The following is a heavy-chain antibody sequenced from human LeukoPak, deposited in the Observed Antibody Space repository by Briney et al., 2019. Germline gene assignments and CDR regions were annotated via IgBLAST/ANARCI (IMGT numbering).Heavy chain of an antibody. Sequence: GGSLRLSCAASGFTVSSNYMSWVRQAPGKGLEWVSVFYSGGSTYYADSVKGRFTIARDSSKNTLYLQMNSLRDEDTAVYYCARGTMVRGVIYYFDYWGQGTLVTVS. D-gene: IGHD3-10*01. CDR1: GFTVSSNY. J-gene: IGHJ4*02. CDR2: FYSGGST. V-gene: IGHV3-53*01. CDR3: ARGTMVRGVIYYFDY.